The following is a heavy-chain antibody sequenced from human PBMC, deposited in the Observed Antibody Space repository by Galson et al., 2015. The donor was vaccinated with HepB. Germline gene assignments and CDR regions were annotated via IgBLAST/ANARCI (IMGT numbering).Heavy chain of an antibody. CDR3: ARLGAIPRNWYFDL. CDR2: IYYSGST. J-gene: IGHJ2*01. Sequence: SETLSLTCTVSGGSISSYYWSWIRQPPGKGLEWIGYIYYSGSTNYNPSLKSRVTISVDTSKNQFSLKLSSVTAADTAVYYCARLGAIPRNWYFDLWGRGTLVTVSS. CDR1: GGSISSYY. D-gene: IGHD3-3*01. V-gene: IGHV4-59*08.